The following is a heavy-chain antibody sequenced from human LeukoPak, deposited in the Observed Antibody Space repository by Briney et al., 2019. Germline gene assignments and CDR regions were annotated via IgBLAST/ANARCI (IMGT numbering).Heavy chain of an antibody. V-gene: IGHV4-30-2*01. CDR3: ARVCSSTSCYRTRLPARNNWFDP. CDR2: IYHGGST. Sequence: PSETLSLTCAVSGGSIGSGGYSWSWIRHPPGKLLEWGGYIYHGGSTYYNPSLKSRVTISVDRSKNQFSLKLGSVTAADTAVYYCARVCSSTSCYRTRLPARNNWFDPWGQGTLVTVSS. J-gene: IGHJ5*02. CDR1: GGSIGSGGYS. D-gene: IGHD2-2*01.